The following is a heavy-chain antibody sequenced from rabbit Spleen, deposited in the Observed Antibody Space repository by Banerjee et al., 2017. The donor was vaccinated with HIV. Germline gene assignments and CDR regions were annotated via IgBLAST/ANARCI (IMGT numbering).Heavy chain of an antibody. CDR2: IVDSSGYS. CDR1: GIDFSSGSY. CDR3: ARDSGSSFSSYGMDL. J-gene: IGHJ6*01. Sequence: QQQLEESGGGLVKPGGTLTLTCKASGIDFSSGSYMCWVRQAPGKGLELIAWIVDSSGYSHYASWAKGRFTITRSTSLNTVTLQMTSLTAADTATYFCARDSGSSFSSYGMDLWGPGTLVTVS. V-gene: IGHV1S43*01. D-gene: IGHD8-1*01.